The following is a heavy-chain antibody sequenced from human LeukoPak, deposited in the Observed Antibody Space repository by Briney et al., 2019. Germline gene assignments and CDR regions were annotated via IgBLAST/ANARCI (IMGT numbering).Heavy chain of an antibody. J-gene: IGHJ4*02. CDR1: GFPVSSNY. Sequence: GGSLRLSCATSGFPVSSNYMSWVRQAPGKGLEWVAVIYADGDTYYADSVKGRFTISRDNSENTLYLQMNSLRAEGTAVYYCARRYITGWHFDYWGQGTLVTVSS. D-gene: IGHD1-20*01. CDR3: ARRYITGWHFDY. CDR2: IYADGDT. V-gene: IGHV3-66*01.